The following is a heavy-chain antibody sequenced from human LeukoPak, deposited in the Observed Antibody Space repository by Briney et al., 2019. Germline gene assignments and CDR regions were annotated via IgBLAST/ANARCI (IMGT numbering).Heavy chain of an antibody. D-gene: IGHD3-16*01. CDR1: GFTFSSYS. V-gene: IGHV3-21*01. Sequence: SGGSLRLSCAASGFTFSSYSMNWVRQAPGKGLEWVSSISSSSSYIYYADSVKGRFTISRDNAKNSLYLQMNSLRAEDTAVYYCASVTFGGVDNDYWGQGTLVTVSS. J-gene: IGHJ4*02. CDR2: ISSSSSYI. CDR3: ASVTFGGVDNDY.